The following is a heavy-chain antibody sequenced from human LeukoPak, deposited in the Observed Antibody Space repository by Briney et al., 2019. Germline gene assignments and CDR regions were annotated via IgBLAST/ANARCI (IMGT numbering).Heavy chain of an antibody. J-gene: IGHJ6*02. D-gene: IGHD4-17*01. Sequence: SETLSLTCTVSGDSISSSSYYWGWIRQPPGKGLEWIGSRLYSGSTYYNPSLKSRVTISVDTSKNQFSLKLSSVTAADTAVYYCVRSFYYYYYGMDVWGQGTTVTASS. CDR3: VRSFYYYYYGMDV. CDR1: GDSISSSSYY. V-gene: IGHV4-39*01. CDR2: RLYSGST.